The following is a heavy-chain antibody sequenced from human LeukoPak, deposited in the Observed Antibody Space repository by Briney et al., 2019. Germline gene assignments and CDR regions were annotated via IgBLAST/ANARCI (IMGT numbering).Heavy chain of an antibody. D-gene: IGHD6-6*01. V-gene: IGHV3-74*01. CDR3: SRGLGQPVDS. J-gene: IGHJ4*02. CDR1: GFIFRNDW. CDR2: LYSEGGRT. Sequence: PGGSLRLSCVGSGFIFRNDWMHWVRQAPGKELVWVSRLYSEGGRTYYADSVKGRFTISRDNAKNTLFLQMNSLTVEDTAVYYCSRGLGQPVDSWGQGTLVTVSS.